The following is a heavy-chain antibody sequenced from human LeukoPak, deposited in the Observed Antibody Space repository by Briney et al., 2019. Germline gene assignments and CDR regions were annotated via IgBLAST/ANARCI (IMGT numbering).Heavy chain of an antibody. CDR1: GYTFTSYA. J-gene: IGHJ5*02. D-gene: IGHD3-10*01. Sequence: ASVTVSCKASGYTFTSYAMHWVRQAPGQRLEWMGWINAGNGNTKYSQKFQGRVTITRDTSASTAYMELSSLRSEDTAVYYCARDPTRGSGSYSWFDPWGQGTLVTVSS. CDR3: ARDPTRGSGSYSWFDP. V-gene: IGHV1-3*01. CDR2: INAGNGNT.